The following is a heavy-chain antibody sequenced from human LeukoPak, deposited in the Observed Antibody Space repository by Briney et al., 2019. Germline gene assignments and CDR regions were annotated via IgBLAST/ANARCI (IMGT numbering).Heavy chain of an antibody. CDR2: INPNSGGT. Sequence: GASVKVSCKASGYTFTGYYMHWVRQAPGQGLEWMGWINPNSGGTNYAQKFQGRVTMTRDTSISTAYMELSRLRSDDTAVYYCARDLRRFGYGSGSYNYWGQGTLVTVSS. J-gene: IGHJ4*02. CDR3: ARDLRRFGYGSGSYNY. CDR1: GYTFTGYY. D-gene: IGHD3-10*01. V-gene: IGHV1-2*02.